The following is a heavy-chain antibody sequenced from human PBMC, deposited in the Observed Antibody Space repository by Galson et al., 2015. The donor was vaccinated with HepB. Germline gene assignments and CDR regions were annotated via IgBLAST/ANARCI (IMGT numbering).Heavy chain of an antibody. Sequence: SETLSLTCTVSGASISSSSYYWGWIRQPPGKGLEWIGSIYYSGSTYYNPSLKSRVTISVDTSKNQFSLKLSSVTAADTAVYYCAKKAGSGIADAFDIWGQGTMVTVSS. CDR3: AKKAGSGIADAFDI. J-gene: IGHJ3*02. V-gene: IGHV4-39*01. CDR2: IYYSGST. D-gene: IGHD6-13*01. CDR1: GASISSSSYY.